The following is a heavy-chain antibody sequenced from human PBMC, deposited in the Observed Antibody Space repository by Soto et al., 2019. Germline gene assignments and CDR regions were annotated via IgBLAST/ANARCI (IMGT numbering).Heavy chain of an antibody. D-gene: IGHD2-2*01. CDR3: AKAPDIVVVPAYFGLGEDDAFDI. J-gene: IGHJ3*02. Sequence: GGSLRLSCAASGFTFSSYAMSWVRQAPGKGLEWVSAISGSGGSTYYADSVKGRFTISRDNSKNTLYLQMNSLRAEDTAVYYCAKAPDIVVVPAYFGLGEDDAFDIWGQGTMVTVSS. CDR1: GFTFSSYA. CDR2: ISGSGGST. V-gene: IGHV3-23*01.